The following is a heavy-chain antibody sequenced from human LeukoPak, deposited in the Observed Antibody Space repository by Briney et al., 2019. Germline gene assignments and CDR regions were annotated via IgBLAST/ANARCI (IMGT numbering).Heavy chain of an antibody. CDR2: IYYSGST. J-gene: IGHJ4*02. Sequence: SETLSLTCTVSGGSMSNYYWSWIRQTPGKGLEWIGYIYYSGSTDYSPSLKSRVTISVDTPKNQFSLTVRSVTAADTAVYYCARGPVVSGSYVDYWGQGTLVTVSS. D-gene: IGHD1-26*01. V-gene: IGHV4-59*12. CDR1: GGSMSNYY. CDR3: ARGPVVSGSYVDY.